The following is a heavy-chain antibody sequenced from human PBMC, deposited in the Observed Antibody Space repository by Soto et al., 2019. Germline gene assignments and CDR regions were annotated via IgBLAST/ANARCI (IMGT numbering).Heavy chain of an antibody. CDR2: INHSGST. CDR3: ARGRKQLVLAYYDYYGMDV. CDR1: VGSFNDYY. V-gene: IGHV4-34*01. Sequence: SETLSVTCAFYVGSFNDYYWSWIRQPPGKGLDLIGEINHSGSTNYNPSLKSRVTISVDMSKNQFSLRLNSMTAADTALYYCARGRKQLVLAYYDYYGMDVWGQGPTVTVSS. J-gene: IGHJ6*02. D-gene: IGHD6-13*01.